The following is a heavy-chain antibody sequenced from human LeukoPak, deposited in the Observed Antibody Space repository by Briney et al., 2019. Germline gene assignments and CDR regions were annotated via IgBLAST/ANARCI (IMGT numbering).Heavy chain of an antibody. CDR2: INHSGST. CDR1: GGSFSGYY. CDR3: ARGNIIVVAGNPYFDY. J-gene: IGHJ4*02. D-gene: IGHD6-19*01. Sequence: SETLSLTCAVYGGSFSGYYWSWIRQPPGKGLEWIGEINHSGSTNYNPSLKSRVTISVDTSKNQFSLKLSSVTAADTAVYYCARGNIIVVAGNPYFDYWGQGTLVTVSS. V-gene: IGHV4-34*01.